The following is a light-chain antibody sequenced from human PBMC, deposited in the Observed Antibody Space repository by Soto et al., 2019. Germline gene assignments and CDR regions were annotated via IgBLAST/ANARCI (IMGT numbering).Light chain of an antibody. J-gene: IGKJ5*01. Sequence: DIKMTQSPSSLSASVGDRVTITCQASQDINNYLNWYQQKPGQAPKLLIYDASGLEVGVPSRFSGSGSGTHFTLTISGLQPEDIATYYCQQFGDLTFIFGQGTLLEVK. V-gene: IGKV1-33*01. CDR1: QDINNY. CDR2: DAS. CDR3: QQFGDLTFI.